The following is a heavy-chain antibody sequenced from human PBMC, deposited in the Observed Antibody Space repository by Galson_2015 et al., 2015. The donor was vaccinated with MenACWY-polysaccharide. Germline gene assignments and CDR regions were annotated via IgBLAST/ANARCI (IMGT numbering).Heavy chain of an antibody. V-gene: IGHV3-30*18. D-gene: IGHD1-14*01. CDR2: ISYDGREK. CDR3: AKKSSAGASDH. CDR1: GFSFDYYD. Sequence: SLRLSCAASGFSFDYYDIHWVRRAPGKGLEWVAVISYDGREKYYADSVKGRFTISRDNSRNTMFLQMTSLRVDDTAVHYCAKKSSAGASDHWGQGTLVTVSS. J-gene: IGHJ4*02.